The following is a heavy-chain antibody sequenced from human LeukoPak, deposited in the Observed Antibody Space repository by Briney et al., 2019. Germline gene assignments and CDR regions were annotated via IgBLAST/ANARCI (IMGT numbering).Heavy chain of an antibody. CDR3: ATPGGIMITFGHFDY. CDR1: GYTFTGYY. D-gene: IGHD3-16*01. CDR2: INPNSGGT. V-gene: IGHV1-2*02. J-gene: IGHJ4*02. Sequence: ASVKVSCKASGYTFTGYYMHWVRQAPGQGLEWMGWINPNSGGTNYAQKFQGRVTMTRDTSISTAYMELSSLRSEDTAVYYCATPGGIMITFGHFDYWGQGTLVTVSS.